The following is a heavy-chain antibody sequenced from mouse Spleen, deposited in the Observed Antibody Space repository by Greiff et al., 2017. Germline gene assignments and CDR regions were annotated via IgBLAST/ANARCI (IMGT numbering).Heavy chain of an antibody. J-gene: IGHJ4*01. CDR3: ARSKLGLRECYAMDY. Sequence: QVQLKQPGAELVKPGASVKLSCKASGYTFTSYWMHWVKQRPGRGLEWIGRIDPNSGGTKYNEKFKSKATLTVDKPSSTAYMQLSSLTSEDSAVYYCARSKLGLRECYAMDYWGQGTSVTVSS. CDR1: GYTFTSYW. D-gene: IGHD3-1*01. V-gene: IGHV1-72*01. CDR2: IDPNSGGT.